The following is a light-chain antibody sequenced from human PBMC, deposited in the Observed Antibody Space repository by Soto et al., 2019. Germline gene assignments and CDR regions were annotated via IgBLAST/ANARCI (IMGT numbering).Light chain of an antibody. CDR2: NVD. J-gene: IGLJ1*01. CDR3: YSYRSSTISSHV. CDR1: SSDVGASDS. V-gene: IGLV2-14*03. Sequence: QSVLTQPASVSGSPGQSITISCTGTSSDVGASDSVSWYQQHAGKAPQLVIYNVDRRPSGISDRFSGSKAGNTASLTISGLQAEDEADYYCYSYRSSTISSHVFGSGTKVT.